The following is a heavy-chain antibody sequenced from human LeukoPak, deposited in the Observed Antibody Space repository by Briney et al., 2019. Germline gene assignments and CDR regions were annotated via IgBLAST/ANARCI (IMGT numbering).Heavy chain of an antibody. CDR1: GFTLRNYD. J-gene: IGHJ4*02. V-gene: IGHV3-13*01. Sequence: GGSLRLSCSASGFTLRNYDLHWLHQLTAKGLDWVSAIGISDDTYYQGSVKSRFTISIENDKNYLYLQMNKLTARDTAVYLFARGGIQVSGIDEIDYWGQGTLVTVSS. CDR2: IGISDDT. D-gene: IGHD6-19*01. CDR3: ARGGIQVSGIDEIDY.